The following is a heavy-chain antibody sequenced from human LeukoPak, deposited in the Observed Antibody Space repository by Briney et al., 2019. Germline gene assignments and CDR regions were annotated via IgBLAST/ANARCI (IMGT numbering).Heavy chain of an antibody. CDR2: IKSKTDGGTT. CDR3: TPDQEELGFGDMYNWFYP. Sequence: GGSLRLSCAASGFTFSNAWMSWVRQAPGKGREWVGRIKSKTDGGTTDYAAPVKGRFTISRDDSKNRLYLQMNSLKTEDTAVYFTTPDQEELGFGDMYNWFYPWGQGTLVTVSS. CDR1: GFTFSNAW. V-gene: IGHV3-15*01. J-gene: IGHJ5*02. D-gene: IGHD3-10*01.